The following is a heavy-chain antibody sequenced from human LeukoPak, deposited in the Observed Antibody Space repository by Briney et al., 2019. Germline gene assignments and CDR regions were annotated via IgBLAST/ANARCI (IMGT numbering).Heavy chain of an antibody. CDR3: ASETYYYDSSGSSPFDY. CDR2: IYTSGST. Sequence: NPSETLSLTCTVSGGSISSYYWSWIRQPAGKGLEWIGRIYTSGSTNYNPSLKSRVTMSVDTSKNQFSLKLSSVTAADTAVYYCASETYYYDSSGSSPFDYWGQGTLVTVSS. V-gene: IGHV4-4*07. CDR1: GGSISSYY. D-gene: IGHD3-22*01. J-gene: IGHJ4*02.